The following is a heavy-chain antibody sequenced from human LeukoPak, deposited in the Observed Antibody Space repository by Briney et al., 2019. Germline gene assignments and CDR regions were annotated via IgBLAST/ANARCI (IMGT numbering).Heavy chain of an antibody. V-gene: IGHV3-30-3*01. CDR2: ISYDGSNK. CDR3: ARDELGEPTYYFDY. Sequence: PGGSLRLSCAASGFTFSSYTMSWVRQAPGKGLEWVAVISYDGSNKYYADSVKGRFTISRDNSKNTLYLQMNSLRAEDTAVYYCARDELGEPTYYFDYWGQGTLVTVSS. D-gene: IGHD3-10*01. J-gene: IGHJ4*02. CDR1: GFTFSSYT.